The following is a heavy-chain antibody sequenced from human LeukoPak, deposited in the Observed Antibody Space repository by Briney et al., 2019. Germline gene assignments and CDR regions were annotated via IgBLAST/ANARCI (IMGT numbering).Heavy chain of an antibody. D-gene: IGHD2-15*01. CDR3: ARVASLGYCSGGSCYSNDY. J-gene: IGHJ4*02. Sequence: PSETLSLTCTVSGGSISSYDLSWIRQPPGKGLEWIGDIYYSGSTNYNPALKKRGTISVDTSKTQFSLKLSSVTPADTAVYYCARVASLGYCSGGSCYSNDYWGQGTLVTVSS. V-gene: IGHV4-59*01. CDR1: GGSISSYD. CDR2: IYYSGST.